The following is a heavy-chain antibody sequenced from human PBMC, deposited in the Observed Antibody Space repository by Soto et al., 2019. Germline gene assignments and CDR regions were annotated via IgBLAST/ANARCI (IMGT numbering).Heavy chain of an antibody. V-gene: IGHV5-51*01. CDR2: IYPAHSHV. J-gene: IGHJ5*02. Sequence: GEGLKISCKGSGYSVSDYWSAWVCQMPGKGLEWMGIIYPAHSHVRYSPPLQGQVTISADKSINTAYLQWTSLRASDTAMYYCAREYCNGGTCYSPWGQGTLVTVSS. CDR1: GYSVSDYW. CDR3: AREYCNGGTCYSP. D-gene: IGHD2-15*01.